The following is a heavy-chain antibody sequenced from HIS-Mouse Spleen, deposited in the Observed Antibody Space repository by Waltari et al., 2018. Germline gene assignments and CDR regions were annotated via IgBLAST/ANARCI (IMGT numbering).Heavy chain of an antibody. CDR2: IYYSGST. Sequence: QLQLQESGPGLVKPSETLSLTCTVSGGSISSSSYYWGWIRQPPGKGLEGIGRIYYSGSTVDTPSLKSRVTISVEPSRNQFSLKLSSVTAADTAVYYCAREIPYSSSWYDWYFDLWGRGTLVTVSS. V-gene: IGHV4-39*07. D-gene: IGHD6-13*01. CDR3: AREIPYSSSWYDWYFDL. J-gene: IGHJ2*01. CDR1: GGSISSSSYY.